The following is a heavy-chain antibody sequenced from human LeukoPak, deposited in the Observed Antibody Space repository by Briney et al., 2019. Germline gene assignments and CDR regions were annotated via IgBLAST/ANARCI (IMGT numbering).Heavy chain of an antibody. CDR3: ARAPPEGSSYMDV. J-gene: IGHJ6*03. CDR2: INSDGSST. CDR1: GFTFSSYW. D-gene: IGHD1-14*01. V-gene: IGHV3-74*01. Sequence: PGGSLRLSCAASGFTFSSYWMHWVRQAPGKGLVWVSRINSDGSSTSYADSVKGRFIISRDNAKNTLYLQMNSLRAEDTAVYYCARAPPEGSSYMDVWGKGTTVTFSS.